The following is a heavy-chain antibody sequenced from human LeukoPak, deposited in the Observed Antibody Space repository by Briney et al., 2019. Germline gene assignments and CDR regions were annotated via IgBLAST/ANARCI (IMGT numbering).Heavy chain of an antibody. CDR3: AKAALRGPGSYYINYGMDV. D-gene: IGHD3-10*01. Sequence: TGGSLRLSCAASGFTFGSYAMSWVRQAPGKGLEWVSAMSGSGGSTYYGDSVKGRFTISRDNSKNTLYLQMNSLRADDTAVYYCAKAALRGPGSYYINYGMDVWGQGTTVTVSS. J-gene: IGHJ6*02. CDR1: GFTFGSYA. CDR2: MSGSGGST. V-gene: IGHV3-23*01.